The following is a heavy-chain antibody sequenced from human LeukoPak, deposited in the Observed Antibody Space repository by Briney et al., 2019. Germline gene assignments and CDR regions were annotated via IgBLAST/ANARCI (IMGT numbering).Heavy chain of an antibody. V-gene: IGHV3-48*03. CDR2: ISSGGRTI. J-gene: IGHJ4*02. Sequence: GGSLRLSCAASGFTFSGSEMNWVRQAPGKGLEWVSYISSGGRTIYYADSVKGRFTISRDDTKNSLYLQMSSLRADDTAVYYCARDWRLHDWGQGILVTVSS. CDR3: ARDWRLHD. CDR1: GFTFSGSE.